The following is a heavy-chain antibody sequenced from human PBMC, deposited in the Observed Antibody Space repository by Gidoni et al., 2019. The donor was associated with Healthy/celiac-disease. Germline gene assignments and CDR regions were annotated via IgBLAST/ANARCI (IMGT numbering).Heavy chain of an antibody. J-gene: IGHJ4*02. CDR1: CGSICSGSYY. V-gene: IGHV4-61*02. CDR2: IYTSGST. D-gene: IGHD2-21*02. CDR3: ARRRGWADCGGDCYSYYFDY. Sequence: QVQLQESGPGLVKPSQTLSLICTVSCGSICSGSYYWSWIRQPAGKGLEWIGRIYTSGSTNYNPSPKSRLNISVDTSKNQFSLKLSSVTAADTAVYYCARRRGWADCGGDCYSYYFDYWGQGTLVTVSS.